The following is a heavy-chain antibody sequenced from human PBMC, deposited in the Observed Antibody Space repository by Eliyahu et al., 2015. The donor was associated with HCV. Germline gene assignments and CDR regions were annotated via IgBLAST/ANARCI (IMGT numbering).Heavy chain of an antibody. CDR2: ISWNSGSI. V-gene: IGHV3-9*01. J-gene: IGHJ4*02. D-gene: IGHD6-19*01. Sequence: EVQLVESGGGLVQPGRSLRLXCAASGFTFDDXAIHWXXXAPGKXXEWVSGISWNSGSIGYADSVKGRFTISRDNAKNSLYLQMNSLRPEDTALYYCAKDGTVGSSGWGYYFDYWGQGTLVTVSS. CDR1: GFTFDDXA. CDR3: AKDGTVGSSGWGYYFDY.